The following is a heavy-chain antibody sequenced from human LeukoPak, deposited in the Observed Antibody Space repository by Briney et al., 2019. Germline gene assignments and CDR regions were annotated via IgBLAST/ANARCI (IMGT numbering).Heavy chain of an antibody. J-gene: IGHJ6*04. CDR1: GFTFSSYA. Sequence: GGSLRLSCAASGFTFSSYAMSWVRQAPGKGLEWVSAISGSGGSTYYADSVKGRFTISRDNSKNTLYLQMNSLRAEDTAVYYCAKKDRWDPVHYFLHLDVWGKGTTVTVSS. V-gene: IGHV3-23*01. CDR2: ISGSGGST. D-gene: IGHD2/OR15-2a*01. CDR3: AKKDRWDPVHYFLHLDV.